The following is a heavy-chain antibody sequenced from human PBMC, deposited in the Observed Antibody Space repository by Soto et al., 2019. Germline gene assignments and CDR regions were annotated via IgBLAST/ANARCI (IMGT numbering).Heavy chain of an antibody. CDR1: RASISSYY. D-gene: IGHD3-10*01. J-gene: IGHJ4*02. CDR3: APRPPGVWHGVFDY. CDR2: VYHTGTT. Sequence: PSETLSLTCTVSRASISSYYWSWIRQPPGKGPEWIAYVYHTGTTGYNPSLESRVTISLDTSKNQFFLKLNSVTAADTAVYYCAPRPPGVWHGVFDYWSQGTLVTVSS. V-gene: IGHV4-59*01.